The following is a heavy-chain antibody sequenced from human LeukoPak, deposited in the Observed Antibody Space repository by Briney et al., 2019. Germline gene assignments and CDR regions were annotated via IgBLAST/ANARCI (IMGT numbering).Heavy chain of an antibody. CDR1: GGTFSSYA. Sequence: SVKVSCKASGGTFSSYAISWVRQAPGQGLEWMGGIIPIFGTANYAQKFQGRVTITADKSTSTAYMELSSLRSEDTAVYYCARDRRDGYNPTYYFDYWGQGTLVTVS. J-gene: IGHJ4*02. CDR2: IIPIFGTA. D-gene: IGHD5-24*01. V-gene: IGHV1-69*06. CDR3: ARDRRDGYNPTYYFDY.